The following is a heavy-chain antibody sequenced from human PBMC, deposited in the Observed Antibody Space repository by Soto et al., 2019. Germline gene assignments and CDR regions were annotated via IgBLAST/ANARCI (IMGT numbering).Heavy chain of an antibody. CDR2: INPKSDDT. V-gene: IGHV1-2*02. J-gene: IGHJ5*02. CDR3: ARKHSLDYIRWGLDP. Sequence: QVQLVQSGPEVKKPGASVKVSCKASGYPFSDNQIHWLRRAPGQGLEWMGRINPKSDDTNYAQKCQGRVTMTRDTSIDTAYLELTGLTSDDTATYYCARKHSLDYIRWGLDPWGQGTLVTVSS. CDR1: GYPFSDNQ. D-gene: IGHD4-4*01.